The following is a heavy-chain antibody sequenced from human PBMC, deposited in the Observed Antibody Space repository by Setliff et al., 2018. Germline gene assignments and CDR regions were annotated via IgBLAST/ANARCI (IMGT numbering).Heavy chain of an antibody. CDR3: AKQGSYYYYMDV. V-gene: IGHV4-59*01. D-gene: IGHD6-13*01. CDR1: GGFFTGFY. J-gene: IGHJ6*03. Sequence: PSETLSLTCSVSGGFFTGFYWSWLRQSPGKGPEWIGYVHYSGSTLYTPSLKSRVTISLDTSKNQINLSLSSLTAADTAVYYCAKQGSYYYYMDVWGKGTTVTVSS. CDR2: VHYSGST.